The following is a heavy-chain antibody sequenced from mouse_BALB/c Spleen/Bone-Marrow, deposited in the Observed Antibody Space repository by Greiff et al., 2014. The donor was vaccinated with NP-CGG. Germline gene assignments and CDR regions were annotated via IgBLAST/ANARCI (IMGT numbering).Heavy chain of an antibody. J-gene: IGHJ3*01. CDR2: IGVGGTYT. Sequence: EVQLVESGGDLVKPGGSLKLSCAASGFSFSGYGMSWVRQTPDKRLEWVATIGVGGTYTYYPDSVKGRFTISRDDAKNTLYLRMNSLKSEDTAMYYCARPFTTVGATVFAYWGQGTLVTVSA. CDR1: GFSFSGYG. D-gene: IGHD1-1*01. CDR3: ARPFTTVGATVFAY. V-gene: IGHV5-6*01.